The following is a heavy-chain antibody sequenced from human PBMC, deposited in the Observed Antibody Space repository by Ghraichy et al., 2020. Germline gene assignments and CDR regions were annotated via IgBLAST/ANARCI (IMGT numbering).Heavy chain of an antibody. Sequence: SGPTLVKPTQTLTLTCTFSGFSLSTSGVGVGWIRQPPGKALEWLALIYWDDDKRYSPSLKSRLTITKDTSKNQVVLTMTNMDPVDTATYYCAREYSSGWYEGSYFDYWGQGTLVTVSS. V-gene: IGHV2-5*02. D-gene: IGHD6-19*01. CDR2: IYWDDDK. CDR1: GFSLSTSGVG. CDR3: AREYSSGWYEGSYFDY. J-gene: IGHJ4*02.